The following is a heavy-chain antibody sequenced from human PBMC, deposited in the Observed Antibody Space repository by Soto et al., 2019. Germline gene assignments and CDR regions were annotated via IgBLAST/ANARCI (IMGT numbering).Heavy chain of an antibody. CDR1: GFSLNDYG. D-gene: IGHD3-22*01. J-gene: IGHJ4*02. CDR2: ISYDGRNK. V-gene: IGHV3-30*18. Sequence: GGSLRLSCAASGFSLNDYGMHWVRQPPGKGLEWVADISYDGRNKYYTDSVRGRFTISRYISKGTLYLQMNSLRPEDTAVYYCAKSNRGAYDTPDFWGQGTPVTVSS. CDR3: AKSNRGAYDTPDF.